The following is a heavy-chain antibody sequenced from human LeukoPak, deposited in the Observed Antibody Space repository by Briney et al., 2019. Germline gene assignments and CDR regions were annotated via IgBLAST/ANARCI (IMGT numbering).Heavy chain of an antibody. CDR1: GGSITSGTYY. V-gene: IGHV4-39*07. D-gene: IGHD6-13*01. J-gene: IGHJ6*03. CDR2: FYNSGST. CDR3: ATEYSSLYYYYHMDV. Sequence: SETLSLTCSVSGGSITSGTYYWGWIRQPPGKGLEWIGSFYNSGSTYYNPSLKSRVTISVDTSKNQFSLNLSSVTAADTAVYYCATEYSSLYYYYHMDVWGKGTTVTVSS.